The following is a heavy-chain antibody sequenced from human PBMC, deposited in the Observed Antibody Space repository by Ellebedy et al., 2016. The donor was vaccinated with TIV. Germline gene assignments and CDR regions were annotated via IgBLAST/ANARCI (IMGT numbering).Heavy chain of an antibody. D-gene: IGHD2-21*01. CDR3: ARPECGGDCPFDY. V-gene: IGHV3-9*01. CDR1: GFTFDDYA. Sequence: SLKISXAASGFTFDDYAMHWVRQAPGKGLEWVSGISWNSGSIGYADSVKGRFTISRDNAKNSLYLQMNSLRAEDTAVYYCARPECGGDCPFDYWGQGTLVTVSS. J-gene: IGHJ4*02. CDR2: ISWNSGSI.